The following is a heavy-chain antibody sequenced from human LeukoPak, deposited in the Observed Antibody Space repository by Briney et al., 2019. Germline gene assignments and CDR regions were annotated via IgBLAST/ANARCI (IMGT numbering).Heavy chain of an antibody. CDR2: IYTSGST. CDR3: ARGRVEMATIDFDY. Sequence: SQTLSLTCTVSGGSISSGSYQWSWIRQPAGKGLEWIGRIYTSGSTNYNPSLKSRVTISVDTSKNQFSLKLSSVTAADTAMYYCARGRVEMATIDFDYWGQGTLVTVSS. V-gene: IGHV4-61*02. J-gene: IGHJ4*02. D-gene: IGHD5-24*01. CDR1: GGSISSGSYQ.